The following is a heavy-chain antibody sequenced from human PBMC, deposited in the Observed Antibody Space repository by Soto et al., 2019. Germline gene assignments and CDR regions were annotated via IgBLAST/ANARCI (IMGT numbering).Heavy chain of an antibody. D-gene: IGHD3-22*01. CDR2: INPFIAYA. Sequence: QVQLVQSEAEVKEPGASVKVSCKASGYTFHDYAISWVRQAPGQGLEWMGWINPFIAYAQYAQNLRGRVSMTADTSTNTAYMELRNLRADDAAVYYCARNSSDLYGWLDPWGQGTLVTVSS. CDR1: GYTFHDYA. CDR3: ARNSSDLYGWLDP. V-gene: IGHV1-18*04. J-gene: IGHJ5*02.